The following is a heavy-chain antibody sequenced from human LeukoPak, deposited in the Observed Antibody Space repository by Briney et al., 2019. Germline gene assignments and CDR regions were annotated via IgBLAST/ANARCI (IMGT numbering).Heavy chain of an antibody. J-gene: IGHJ4*02. CDR2: INHSGST. D-gene: IGHD3-16*01. Sequence: PSETLSLTCAVYGGSFSGYYWSWIRQPPGKGLEWIGEINHSGSTNYNPSLKSRVTISLDTSKNQFSLKLSSVTAADTAVYYCARGSDYVWGSDDYWGQGTLVTVSS. CDR1: GGSFSGYY. V-gene: IGHV4-34*01. CDR3: ARGSDYVWGSDDY.